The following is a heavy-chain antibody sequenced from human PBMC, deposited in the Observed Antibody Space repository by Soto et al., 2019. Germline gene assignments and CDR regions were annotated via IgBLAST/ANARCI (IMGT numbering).Heavy chain of an antibody. Sequence: WASVKVSCKASGYTFTGYYMHWVRQAPGQGLEWMGWINPNSGGTNYAQKFQGWVTMTRDTSISTAYMELSRLRSDDTAVYYCARSGIAVAGTRCCSGGDYYYYGMDVWGQGTTVTV. CDR2: INPNSGGT. CDR1: GYTFTGYY. V-gene: IGHV1-2*04. J-gene: IGHJ6*02. CDR3: ARSGIAVAGTRCCSGGDYYYYGMDV. D-gene: IGHD6-19*01.